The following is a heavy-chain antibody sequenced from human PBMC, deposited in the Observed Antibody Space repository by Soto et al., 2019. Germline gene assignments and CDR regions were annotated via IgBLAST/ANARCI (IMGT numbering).Heavy chain of an antibody. Sequence: QLQLQESGPGLVKPSETLSLTCTVSGGSISSSSYYWGWIRQPPGKGLEWIGSIYYSGSTYYNPSLKSRVTLSVDTSNNQFSLQLSSVTAADTAVYYGARPKNYGDIALDAFDIWGQGTMVTVSS. CDR3: ARPKNYGDIALDAFDI. CDR2: IYYSGST. D-gene: IGHD4-17*01. CDR1: GGSISSSSYY. V-gene: IGHV4-39*01. J-gene: IGHJ3*02.